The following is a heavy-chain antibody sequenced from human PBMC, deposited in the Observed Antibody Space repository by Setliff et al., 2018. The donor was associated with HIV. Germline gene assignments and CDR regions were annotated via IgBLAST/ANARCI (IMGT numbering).Heavy chain of an antibody. D-gene: IGHD2-15*01. J-gene: IGHJ4*02. CDR1: GGSFSGYY. CDR2: INHSGST. CDR3: ARLGSHCKNAFCPPY. V-gene: IGHV4-34*01. Sequence: SETLSLTCAVYGGSFSGYYWSWIRQPPGKGLEWIGEINHSGSTNYNPSLKSRVTISVDTSKTQFSLRLTSVTAADTAVYYCARLGSHCKNAFCPPYWGQGTLVTVSS.